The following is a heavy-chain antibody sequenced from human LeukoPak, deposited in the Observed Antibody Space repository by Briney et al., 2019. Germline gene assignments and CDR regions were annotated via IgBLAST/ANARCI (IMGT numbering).Heavy chain of an antibody. Sequence: ASVKVSCKASGYTFSNYDINWVRQAPGQGLEWLGWMNPKSTNTGYAQKFQGRVSMTRNTSISTAYMELSSLRSDDTAVYCCARGPPESTSSDYWGQGTLVTVSS. CDR2: MNPKSTNT. D-gene: IGHD2-2*01. V-gene: IGHV1-8*01. CDR1: GYTFSNYD. J-gene: IGHJ4*02. CDR3: ARGPPESTSSDY.